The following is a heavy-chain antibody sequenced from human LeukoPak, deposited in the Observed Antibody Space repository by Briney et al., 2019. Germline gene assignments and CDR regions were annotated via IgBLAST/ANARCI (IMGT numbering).Heavy chain of an antibody. D-gene: IGHD3-16*01. V-gene: IGHV4-4*07. CDR2: IYTSGST. Sequence: SETLSLTCTVSGGSISSYYWSWIRQPAGKGLEWIGRIYTSGSTYYNPSLKSRVTISVDTSKNQFSLKLSSVTAADTAVYYCARGFLDAGGEWFDPWGQGTLVTVSS. J-gene: IGHJ5*02. CDR3: ARGFLDAGGEWFDP. CDR1: GGSISSYY.